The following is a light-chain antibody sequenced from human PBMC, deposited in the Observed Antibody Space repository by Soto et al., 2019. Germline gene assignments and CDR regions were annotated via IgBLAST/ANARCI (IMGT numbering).Light chain of an antibody. J-gene: IGKJ2*01. V-gene: IGKV2-28*01. CDR2: LGS. CDR1: QSLLHSNGYNY. CDR3: MQALHAPYT. Sequence: DIVMTQSPLSLPVTPGEPASISCRSSQSLLHSNGYNYLDWYLQKPGQSPQLLIYLGSHRASGAPDRFSGSGSDTDFTLKISRVEAEDVGVYYCMQALHAPYTLCQGTKREIK.